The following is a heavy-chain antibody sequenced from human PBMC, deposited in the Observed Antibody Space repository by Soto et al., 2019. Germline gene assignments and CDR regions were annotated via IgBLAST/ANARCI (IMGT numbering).Heavy chain of an antibody. V-gene: IGHV4-59*01. D-gene: IGHD4-17*01. CDR2: IYYSGNT. Sequence: SEALSLTCTVSGGSISMYYWNWIRQSPGKGLEWIGNIYYSGNTNYNPSLKSRVIISIDTSKTQLSLKLSSVTAADAAVYFCAGSDYGDYEFDYWGQGAQVTVSS. CDR3: AGSDYGDYEFDY. CDR1: GGSISMYY. J-gene: IGHJ4*02.